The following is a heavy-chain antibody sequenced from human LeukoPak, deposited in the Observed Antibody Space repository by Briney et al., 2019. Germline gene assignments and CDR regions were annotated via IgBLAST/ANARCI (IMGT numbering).Heavy chain of an antibody. CDR2: LSGSGAGT. D-gene: IGHD3-16*01. Sequence: GGSLRLSCAASGFTFSDYALGWVRQAPGRGLEWVATLSGSGAGTYYSDSVQGRFTISRDNAKNSLYLQMNSLRAEDTAVYYCASSDLVWDYWGQGTLVTVSS. CDR3: ASSDLVWDY. J-gene: IGHJ4*02. CDR1: GFTFSDYA. V-gene: IGHV3-23*01.